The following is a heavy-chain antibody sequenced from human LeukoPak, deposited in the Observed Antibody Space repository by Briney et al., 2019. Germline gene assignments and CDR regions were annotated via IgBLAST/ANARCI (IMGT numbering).Heavy chain of an antibody. CDR3: ARDLYGGKGDY. CDR2: INSDGSTT. CDR1: GFTFSSYW. Sequence: GGCLRLSCAASGFTFSSYWMHWVRQAPGKGLVWVSRINSDGSTTNYADSVKGRFTISRDNAKNTLYLQMNSLRAEDTAVYYCARDLYGGKGDYWGERTLVTVSS. D-gene: IGHD4-23*01. V-gene: IGHV3-74*01. J-gene: IGHJ4*02.